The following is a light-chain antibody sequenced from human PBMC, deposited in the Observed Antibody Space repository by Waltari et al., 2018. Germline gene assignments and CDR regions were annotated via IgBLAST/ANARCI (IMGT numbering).Light chain of an antibody. V-gene: IGKV3-15*01. CDR1: QSVSSN. Sequence: EIVMTQSPATLSVSPGERATLSCRASQSVSSNLAWYQQKPGQAPRLLIYGASTRATGIPARFSGSGSGTEFTLTISSMQSEDFAVYYCQQYNNWPPEITFGPGTKVDIK. CDR2: GAS. J-gene: IGKJ3*01. CDR3: QQYNNWPPEIT.